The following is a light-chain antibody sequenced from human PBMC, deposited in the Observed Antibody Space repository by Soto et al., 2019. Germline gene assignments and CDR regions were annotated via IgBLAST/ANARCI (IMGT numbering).Light chain of an antibody. CDR2: ANN. V-gene: IGLV1-40*01. J-gene: IGLJ2*01. Sequence: QSVLTQPPSVSGAPGQRVTLSCTGSSSNIGAGYDVHWYQHLPGTAPKLLIYANNNRPSGVPDRFSGSKSGTSASLAITGLQAEDEADYYCQSYDSSLSASVVFGGGTKLTVL. CDR1: SSNIGAGYD. CDR3: QSYDSSLSASVV.